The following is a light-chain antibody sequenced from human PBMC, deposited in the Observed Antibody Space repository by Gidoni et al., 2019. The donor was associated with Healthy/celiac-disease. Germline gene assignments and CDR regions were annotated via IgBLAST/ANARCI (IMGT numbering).Light chain of an antibody. Sequence: IVMTQSLDSLAVSLGERATINCKSSQSVLYSSNNKNYLAWYQQKPGQPPKLLIYWASTRESGVPDRCSGSGSGTDFTLTISSLQAENVAVYYCQQYYSTPTFGQGTKLEIK. CDR3: QQYYSTPT. J-gene: IGKJ2*01. V-gene: IGKV4-1*01. CDR2: WAS. CDR1: QSVLYSSNNKNY.